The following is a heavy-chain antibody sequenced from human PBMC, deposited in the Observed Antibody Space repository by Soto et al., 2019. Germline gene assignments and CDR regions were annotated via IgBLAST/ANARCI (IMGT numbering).Heavy chain of an antibody. J-gene: IGHJ3*02. D-gene: IGHD2-21*02. CDR3: ARESTVVTLRTFDI. CDR1: GGSISSSNW. V-gene: IGHV4-4*02. CDR2: IYHSGST. Sequence: SETLSLTCAVSGGSISSSNWWSWVRQPPGKGLEWIGEIYHSGSTNYNPSLKSRVTISVDKSKNQFSLKLSSVTAADTAVYYCARESTVVTLRTFDIWGQGTMVTVSS.